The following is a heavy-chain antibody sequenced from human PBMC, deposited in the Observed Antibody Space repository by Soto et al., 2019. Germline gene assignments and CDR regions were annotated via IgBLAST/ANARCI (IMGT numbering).Heavy chain of an antibody. D-gene: IGHD3-16*01. V-gene: IGHV1-3*01. Sequence: QVQLVQSGSEVKKPGVSVKVSCKASGYTFTSYAMHWVRQAPGQRLEWMGWINAGNGHTKYSQKFQGRVTITRDTSVSTAYMELSSLRSEDTAVYDCARVGDYVWGSLDYWGQGTLVTVSA. CDR3: ARVGDYVWGSLDY. CDR1: GYTFTSYA. J-gene: IGHJ4*02. CDR2: INAGNGHT.